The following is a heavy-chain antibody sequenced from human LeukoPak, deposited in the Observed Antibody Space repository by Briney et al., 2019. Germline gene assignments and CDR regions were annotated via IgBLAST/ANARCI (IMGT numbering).Heavy chain of an antibody. J-gene: IGHJ4*02. Sequence: GGSLRLSCTASGFTFSNHAMHWVRQAPGKGLEWVTLVWYDGNRKYYADSVKGRFTISRDNSKNSVYLQLNSLRPEDTAMYYCVSMVRGIGYWGQGTLVTVSS. CDR3: VSMVRGIGY. CDR2: VWYDGNRK. CDR1: GFTFSNHA. D-gene: IGHD3-10*01. V-gene: IGHV3-30*02.